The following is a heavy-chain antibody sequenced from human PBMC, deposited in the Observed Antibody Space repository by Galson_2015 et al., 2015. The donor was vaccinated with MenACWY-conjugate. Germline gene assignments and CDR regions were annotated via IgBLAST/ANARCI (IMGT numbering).Heavy chain of an antibody. V-gene: IGHV3-7*01. CDR1: GFTFGSYW. J-gene: IGHJ5*02. CDR2: IKRDGSEK. Sequence: ALRLSCATSGFTFGSYWMSWVRQAPGTGLEWVANIKRDGSEKYYVDSVKGRFTISRDNAKNSLYLQMNSLRVEDTAVYYCARGHLKLEPWGQGTLVTVSS. CDR3: ARGHLKLEP.